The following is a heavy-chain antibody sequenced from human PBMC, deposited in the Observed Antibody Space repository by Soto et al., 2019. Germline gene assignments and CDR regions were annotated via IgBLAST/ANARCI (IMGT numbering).Heavy chain of an antibody. V-gene: IGHV4-34*01. D-gene: IGHD6-13*01. Sequence: SETLSLTCAVYGGSFSGYYWSWIRQPPGKGLEWIGEINHSGSTNYNPSLKSRVTISVDTSKDQFSLKLSSVTAADTAVYYCAREVSGIAAAGPLDYWGQGTLVTVSS. CDR2: INHSGST. CDR3: AREVSGIAAAGPLDY. CDR1: GGSFSGYY. J-gene: IGHJ4*02.